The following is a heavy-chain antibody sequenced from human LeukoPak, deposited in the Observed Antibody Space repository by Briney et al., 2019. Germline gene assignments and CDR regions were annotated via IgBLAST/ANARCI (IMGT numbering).Heavy chain of an antibody. J-gene: IGHJ5*02. V-gene: IGHV4-4*07. CDR3: ARGGRGSGYYFGWFDP. CDR1: GGSIRSLY. D-gene: IGHD3-22*01. CDR2: IYTSVST. Sequence: SETLSLTCTVSGGSIRSLYWSWIRQPAGKGLEGSGRIYTSVSTNYNPSLKSRVTISVDTSKNHFSLKLRSVTAADTAVYYCARGGRGSGYYFGWFDPWGQGTLVTVSS.